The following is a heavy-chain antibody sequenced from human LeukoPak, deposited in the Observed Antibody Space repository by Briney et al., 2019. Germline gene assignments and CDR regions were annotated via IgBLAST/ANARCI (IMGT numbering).Heavy chain of an antibody. CDR3: ARETTGAGTARPFDY. CDR1: GGSISNFY. V-gene: IGHV4-4*07. J-gene: IGHJ4*02. D-gene: IGHD6-13*01. CDR2: IYTSGST. Sequence: SETLSLTCTVYGGSISNFYWSWLRQPAGKTLEWIGRIYTSGSTNYNPSLKSRVTMSVDTSKIQFSLKLSSVTAADTAVYFCARETTGAGTARPFDYWGQGTLVTVSS.